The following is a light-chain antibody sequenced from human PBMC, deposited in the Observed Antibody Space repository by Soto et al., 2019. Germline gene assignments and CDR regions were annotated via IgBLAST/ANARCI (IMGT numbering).Light chain of an antibody. CDR3: QQYNSYSPWT. V-gene: IGKV1-5*03. CDR2: KAS. Sequence: QMTQSPSTLSASVGDRVTITCRASQSISSWLAWYQQKQGKAPKLLIYKASSLESGVPSRFSGSGSGTEFTLTISSLQPDDFATYYCQQYNSYSPWTFGQGTKVEIK. CDR1: QSISSW. J-gene: IGKJ1*01.